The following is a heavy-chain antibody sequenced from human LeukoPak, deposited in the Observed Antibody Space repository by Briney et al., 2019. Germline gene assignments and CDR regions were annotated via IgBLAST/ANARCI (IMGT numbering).Heavy chain of an antibody. V-gene: IGHV3-43*01. Sequence: GSLPLSCAASGFPFNDYTMHWVRQAPGKGLEWVALISWDGVSTYHADSVKGRFSISRDNSKNSLYLQMNSLRTEDTALYYCARDLHGGIDYWGQGTLVTVSS. CDR2: ISWDGVST. J-gene: IGHJ4*02. CDR1: GFPFNDYT. CDR3: ARDLHGGIDY.